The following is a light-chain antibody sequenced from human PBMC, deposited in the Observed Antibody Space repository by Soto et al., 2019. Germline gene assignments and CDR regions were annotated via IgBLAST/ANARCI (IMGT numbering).Light chain of an antibody. J-gene: IGKJ1*01. V-gene: IGKV4-1*01. Sequence: DIVMTQSPDSLAVSLGERATINCKSSQSIFYSSNNKNYLTWYQQKPGQPPKLLIYWASTRESGVPDRFSGSGSGTDFTLTISSLQAEDVAVYDCQQYYSTPWTFGQGTKVEIK. CDR2: WAS. CDR3: QQYYSTPWT. CDR1: QSIFYSSNNKNY.